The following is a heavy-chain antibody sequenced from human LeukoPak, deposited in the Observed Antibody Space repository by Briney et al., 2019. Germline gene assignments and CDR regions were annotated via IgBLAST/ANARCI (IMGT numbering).Heavy chain of an antibody. J-gene: IGHJ4*02. V-gene: IGHV3-43*02. CDR3: AKVPSSASGWYRFDY. Sequence: QPEASLRLSCAASGFPFDDYAMHWVRQTPGKGLEWVSLISGDGGSTYFADSVKGRVTVSRDNSKNSLYLQMNSLRPEDTALYYCAKVPSSASGWYRFDYWGQGTLVTVSS. D-gene: IGHD6-19*01. CDR1: GFPFDDYA. CDR2: ISGDGGST.